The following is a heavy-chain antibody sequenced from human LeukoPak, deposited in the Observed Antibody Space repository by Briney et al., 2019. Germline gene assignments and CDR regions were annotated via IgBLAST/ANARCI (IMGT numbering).Heavy chain of an antibody. D-gene: IGHD6-19*01. J-gene: IGHJ4*02. CDR2: ISAYNGNT. CDR1: GYTFTSYG. Sequence: ASVKDSCKASGYTFTSYGISWVRQAPGQGLEWMGWISAYNGNTNYAQKLQGRVTMTTDTSTSTAYMELRSLRSDDTAVYYCARGRGITVAGTSFDYWGQGTLVTVSS. CDR3: ARGRGITVAGTSFDY. V-gene: IGHV1-18*01.